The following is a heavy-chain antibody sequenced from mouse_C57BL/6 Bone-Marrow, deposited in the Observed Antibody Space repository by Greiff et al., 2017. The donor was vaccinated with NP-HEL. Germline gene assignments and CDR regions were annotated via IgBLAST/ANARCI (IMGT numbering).Heavy chain of an antibody. J-gene: IGHJ2*01. V-gene: IGHV1-80*01. CDR2: IYPGDGDT. CDR3: ARRTYDYDEGYYFDY. CDR1: GYAFSSYW. D-gene: IGHD2-4*01. Sequence: VQLQQSGAELVKPGASVKISCKASGYAFSSYWMNWVKQRPGKGLEWIGQIYPGDGDTNYNGKFKGKATLTADKSSSTAYMQLSSLTSEDSAVYFCARRTYDYDEGYYFDYWGQGTTLTVSS.